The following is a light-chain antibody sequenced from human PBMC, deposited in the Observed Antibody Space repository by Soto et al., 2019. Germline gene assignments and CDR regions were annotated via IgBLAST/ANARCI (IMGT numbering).Light chain of an antibody. Sequence: QSALTQPASVSGSPGQSITISCTGTGSDVGGYNYVSWYQQYPGKAPKLMIYEVSNRPSGVSNRFSGSKSGNTASLIISGLQAEDEAEYYCSSYTISNALYVFGTGTKVTVL. J-gene: IGLJ1*01. V-gene: IGLV2-14*01. CDR1: GSDVGGYNY. CDR2: EVS. CDR3: SSYTISNALYV.